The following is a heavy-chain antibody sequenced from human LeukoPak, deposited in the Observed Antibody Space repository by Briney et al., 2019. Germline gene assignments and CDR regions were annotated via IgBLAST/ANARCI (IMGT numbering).Heavy chain of an antibody. Sequence: PSETLSLTCAVYGGSFSGYYWSWIRQPPGKGLEWIGEINHSGSTNYNPSLKSRVTISVDTSKNQFSLKLSSVTAADTAVYYCARGRGGYSGYDPRARYYYYYMDVWGKGTTVTVSS. J-gene: IGHJ6*03. CDR2: INHSGST. CDR3: ARGRGGYSGYDPRARYYYYYMDV. D-gene: IGHD5-12*01. V-gene: IGHV4-34*01. CDR1: GGSFSGYY.